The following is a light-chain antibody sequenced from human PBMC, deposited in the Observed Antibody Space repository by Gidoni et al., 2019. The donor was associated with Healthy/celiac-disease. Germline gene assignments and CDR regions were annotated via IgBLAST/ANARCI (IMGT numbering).Light chain of an antibody. CDR1: SSDVGGYNY. CDR2: EVS. CDR3: SSYAGSNNLV. V-gene: IGLV2-8*01. Sequence: SALTQPPSSSASPGQSVTISCTGTSSDVGGYNYVSWYQQHPGKAPKLMIYEVSKRPSGVPDRFSGSKSGNTASLTVSGRQAEDEADYYCSSYAGSNNLVFGGGTKLTVL. J-gene: IGLJ2*01.